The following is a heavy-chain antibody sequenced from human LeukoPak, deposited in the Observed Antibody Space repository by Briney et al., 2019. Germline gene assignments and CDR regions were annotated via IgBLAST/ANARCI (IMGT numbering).Heavy chain of an antibody. CDR2: IKSKTDGGTT. D-gene: IGHD3-3*01. Sequence: GGSLRLSXAASGFTFSNAWMSWVRQAPGKGLEWVGRIKSKTDGGTTDYAAPVKGRFTISRDDSKNTLYLQMNSLKTEDTAVYYCTTGRLDDFWSGYYSEYFQHWGQGTLVTVSS. CDR3: TTGRLDDFWSGYYSEYFQH. V-gene: IGHV3-15*01. CDR1: GFTFSNAW. J-gene: IGHJ1*01.